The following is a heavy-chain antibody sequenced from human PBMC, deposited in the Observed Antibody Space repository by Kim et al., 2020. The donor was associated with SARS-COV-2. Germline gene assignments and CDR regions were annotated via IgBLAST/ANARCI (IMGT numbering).Heavy chain of an antibody. J-gene: IGHJ4*02. CDR3: ARIAGAGAKGFDY. Sequence: GGSLRLSCAASGFTFNTYAMTWVRQAPGKGLEWVSAISASGGRTYYADSVKGRFTISRDNSKNTLYLQMNSLRAEDTAVYHCARIAGAGAKGFDYWGQGTLVTVSS. D-gene: IGHD2-21*01. V-gene: IGHV3-23*01. CDR1: GFTFNTYA. CDR2: ISASGGRT.